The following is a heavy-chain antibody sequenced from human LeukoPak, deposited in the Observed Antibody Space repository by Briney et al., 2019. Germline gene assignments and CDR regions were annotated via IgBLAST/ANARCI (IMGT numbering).Heavy chain of an antibody. J-gene: IGHJ1*01. V-gene: IGHV3-33*01. D-gene: IGHD2-15*01. CDR2: IWYDGSNK. CDR3: ARDLYCSGGSCYQY. CDR1: GFTFSSYG. Sequence: PGGSLRLSCAASGFTFSSYGMHWVRQAPGKGLEWVAVIWYDGSNKYYADSVKGRFTISRDNSKNTLYLQMNSLRAEDTAVYYCARDLYCSGGSCYQYWGQGTLVTVSS.